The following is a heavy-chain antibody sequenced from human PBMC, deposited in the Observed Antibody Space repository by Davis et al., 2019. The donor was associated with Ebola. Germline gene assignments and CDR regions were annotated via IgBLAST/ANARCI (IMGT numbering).Heavy chain of an antibody. CDR3: ARAPKLTGVYYYYGMDV. D-gene: IGHD7-27*01. CDR2: INSDGSST. V-gene: IGHV3-74*01. CDR1: GFTFSNYS. Sequence: GESLKISCAASGFTFSNYSMNWVRQAPGKGLEWVSRINSDGSSTSYADSVKGRFTISRDNAKNTLYLQMNSLRAEDTAVYYCARAPKLTGVYYYYGMDVWGQGTTVTVSS. J-gene: IGHJ6*02.